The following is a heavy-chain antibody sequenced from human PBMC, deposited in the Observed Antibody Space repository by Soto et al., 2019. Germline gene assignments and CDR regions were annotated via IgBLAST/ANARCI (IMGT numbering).Heavy chain of an antibody. CDR3: AIDRPITMVRGVMVYYGMDV. CDR2: ISAYNGNT. CDR1: GYTFTSYG. J-gene: IGHJ6*02. Sequence: QVQLVQSGAEVKKPGASVKVSCKASGYTFTSYGISWVRQAPEQGLEWMGWISAYNGNTNYAQKLQDRVTMTTDTSTITAYMEMMRMRSDDTAVYYCAIDRPITMVRGVMVYYGMDVWVQGTTVTVSS. D-gene: IGHD3-10*01. V-gene: IGHV1-18*01.